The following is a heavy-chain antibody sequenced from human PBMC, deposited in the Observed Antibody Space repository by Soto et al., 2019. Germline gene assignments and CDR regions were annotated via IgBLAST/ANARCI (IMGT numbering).Heavy chain of an antibody. CDR3: AKDVAIFGVEDYQIDYYYGMDV. J-gene: IGHJ6*02. CDR1: GFTFSSYG. Sequence: PGGSLRLSCAASGFTFSSYGMSWVRQAPGKGLEWVSTISGSGGSTYYADSVKGRSTISRDNSKSTLYLQMNSLRAEDTAVYYCAKDVAIFGVEDYQIDYYYGMDVWGQGTTVTVSS. D-gene: IGHD3-3*01. CDR2: ISGSGGST. V-gene: IGHV3-23*01.